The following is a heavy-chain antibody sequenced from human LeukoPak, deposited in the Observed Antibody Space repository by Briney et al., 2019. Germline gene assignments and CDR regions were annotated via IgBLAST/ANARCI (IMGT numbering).Heavy chain of an antibody. CDR1: GGTFSSYA. V-gene: IGHV1-69*04. CDR2: IIPILGIA. CDR3: ARSQNWNYIWFDP. D-gene: IGHD1-7*01. J-gene: IGHJ5*02. Sequence: SVKVSCKASGGTFSSYAISWVRQAPGQGLEWMGRIIPILGIANYAQKFQGRVTITTDESTSTAYMELSSLRSEDTAVYYCARSQNWNYIWFDPWGQGTLVTVSS.